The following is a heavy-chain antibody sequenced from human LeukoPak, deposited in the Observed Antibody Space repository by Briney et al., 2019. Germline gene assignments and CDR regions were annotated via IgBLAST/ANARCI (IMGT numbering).Heavy chain of an antibody. CDR3: ARHNVDYYGSGSYYPLDY. J-gene: IGHJ4*02. D-gene: IGHD3-10*01. V-gene: IGHV4-59*08. CDR1: GDPISSYY. Sequence: SETLSLTCTVSGDPISSYYGSWIRQPPGKGLEWVGYIYYSGSTKYNPSPKSRVTISVDTSKNPFSLKLSSVTAADTALYYCARHNVDYYGSGSYYPLDYWGQGTLVTVSS. CDR2: IYYSGST.